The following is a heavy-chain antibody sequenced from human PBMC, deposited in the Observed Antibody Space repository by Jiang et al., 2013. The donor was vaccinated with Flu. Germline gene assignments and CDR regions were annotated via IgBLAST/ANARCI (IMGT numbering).Heavy chain of an antibody. CDR1: GFTFSSFG. CDR2: VSFGGTNK. V-gene: IGHV3-30*18. D-gene: IGHD4-17*01. CDR3: AKDRRPLSSLSMTTVTTIDS. J-gene: IGHJ4*02. Sequence: VQLVESGGGVVQPGRSLRLSCAASGFTFSSFGMHWVRQAPGKGLEWVALVSFGGTNKYYEDSVRGRFTISRDDSKDTLYLQVNSLRVEDTAVYYCAKDRRPLSSLSMTTVTTIDSWGQGTLVTVSS.